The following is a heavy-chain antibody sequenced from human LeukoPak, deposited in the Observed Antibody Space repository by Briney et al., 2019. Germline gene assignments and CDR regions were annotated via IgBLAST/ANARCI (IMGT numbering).Heavy chain of an antibody. CDR2: IYYSGST. CDR1: GGSISSSSYY. J-gene: IGHJ4*02. V-gene: IGHV4-39*01. D-gene: IGHD6-19*01. CDR3: ARVRDGVEWLVFDY. Sequence: PSETLSLTCTVSGGSISSSSYYWGWIRQPPGKGLEWIGSIYYSGSTYYNPSLKSRVTISVDTSKNQFSLKLSSVTAADTAVYYCARVRDGVEWLVFDYWGQGTLVTVSS.